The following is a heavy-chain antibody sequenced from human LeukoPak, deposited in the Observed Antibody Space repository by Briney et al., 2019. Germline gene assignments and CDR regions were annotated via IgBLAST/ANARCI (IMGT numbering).Heavy chain of an antibody. CDR3: ARLGSSGYYSFDY. CDR1: GGSISGADYY. Sequence: SETLSLTCTVSGGSISGADYYWSWIRQPPGKGLEWIGNVHYSGFTYYNPSLKTRLDLSVDTAKSQFSLKLRSVTAADTAVYYCARLGSSGYYSFDYWGQGTLVTVSS. CDR2: VHYSGFT. D-gene: IGHD6-19*01. J-gene: IGHJ4*02. V-gene: IGHV4-30-4*01.